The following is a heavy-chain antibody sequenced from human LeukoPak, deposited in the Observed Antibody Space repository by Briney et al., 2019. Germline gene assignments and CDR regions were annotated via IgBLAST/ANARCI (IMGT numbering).Heavy chain of an antibody. V-gene: IGHV4-34*01. CDR3: ARVRGDYVWGSYRRTPGHFDY. CDR1: GGSFSGYY. D-gene: IGHD3-16*02. Sequence: SETLSLTCAVYGGSFSGYYWSWIRQPPGKGLEWIGEINHSGSTNYNPSLKSRVTISVDTSKNQFSLKLSSVTAADTAVYYCARVRGDYVWGSYRRTPGHFDYWGQGTLVTVSS. J-gene: IGHJ4*02. CDR2: INHSGST.